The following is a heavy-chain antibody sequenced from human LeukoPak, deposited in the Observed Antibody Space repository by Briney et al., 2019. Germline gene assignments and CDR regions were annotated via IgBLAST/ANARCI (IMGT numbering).Heavy chain of an antibody. Sequence: GGSLRLSCAASGFTFSSYWMHWVRQAPGKGPVWVSRINSDGTSISYTDSVKGRFTISRDNAKNTLYLQMNSLRVDDTAVYHCAKDLGRNDYSWGQGTLVTVSS. D-gene: IGHD5-24*01. J-gene: IGHJ4*02. CDR1: GFTFSSYW. CDR2: INSDGTSI. V-gene: IGHV3-74*01. CDR3: AKDLGRNDYS.